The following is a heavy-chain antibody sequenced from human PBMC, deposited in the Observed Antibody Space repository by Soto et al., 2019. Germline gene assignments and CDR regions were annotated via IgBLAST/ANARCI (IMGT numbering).Heavy chain of an antibody. J-gene: IGHJ6*02. D-gene: IGHD5-18*01. CDR2: ISYDGSNK. Sequence: GGSLRLSCAASGFTFSSYGMHWVRQAPGKGLEWVAVISYDGSNKYYADSVKGRFTISRDNSKNTLYLQMNSLRAEDTAVYYCAKDREIGGQLCLMTGSYYYYYGMDVWGQGTTVTVSS. CDR1: GFTFSSYG. CDR3: AKDREIGGQLCLMTGSYYYYYGMDV. V-gene: IGHV3-30*18.